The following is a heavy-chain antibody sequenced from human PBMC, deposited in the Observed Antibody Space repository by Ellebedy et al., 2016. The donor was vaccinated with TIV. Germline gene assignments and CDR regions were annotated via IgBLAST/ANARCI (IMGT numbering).Heavy chain of an antibody. CDR3: ANTSPHCGGDCSAF. CDR1: GFTFSSYA. Sequence: GESLKISXAASGFTFSSYAMSWVRQAPGKGLEWVSAISGSGGSTYYADSVKGRFTISRDNSKNTLYLRMNSLRAEDTAVYYCANTSPHCGGDCSAFWGQGTMVTVSS. J-gene: IGHJ3*01. V-gene: IGHV3-23*01. CDR2: ISGSGGST. D-gene: IGHD2-21*02.